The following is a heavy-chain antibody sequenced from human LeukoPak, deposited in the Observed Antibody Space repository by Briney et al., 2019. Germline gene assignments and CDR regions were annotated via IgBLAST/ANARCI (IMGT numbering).Heavy chain of an antibody. CDR1: GFTFSSYA. J-gene: IGHJ4*02. V-gene: IGHV3-23*01. Sequence: GGSLRLSCAASGFTFSSYAMSWVRQAPGKGLEWVSAVSGSGGSTYYADSVKGRFTISRDNSKNTLYLQMNSLRAEDTAVYYCAKDSSSGWYGYWGQGTLVTVSS. D-gene: IGHD6-19*01. CDR2: VSGSGGST. CDR3: AKDSSSGWYGY.